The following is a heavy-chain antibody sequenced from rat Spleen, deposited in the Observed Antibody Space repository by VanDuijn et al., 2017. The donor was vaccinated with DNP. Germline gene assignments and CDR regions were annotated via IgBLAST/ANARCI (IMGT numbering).Heavy chain of an antibody. CDR2: ISYSGST. V-gene: IGHV3-1*01. CDR3: SSGPNYGAYSDYFNY. Sequence: VQLQESGPGLVKPSQSLSLTCSVTGYSITSNYWAWIRKFPGNKMEWMGYISYSGSTSYNPSLKSRISITTDTSKNQFFLQVNSVTTEDTAIYYWSSGPNYGAYSDYFNYWCQGVMVTVSS. D-gene: IGHD1-11*01. CDR1: GYSITSNY. J-gene: IGHJ2*01.